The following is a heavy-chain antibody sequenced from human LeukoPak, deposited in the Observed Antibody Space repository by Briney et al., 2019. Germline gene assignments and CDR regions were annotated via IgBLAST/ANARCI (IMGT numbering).Heavy chain of an antibody. Sequence: SETLSLTCTVSGGSISSYYWSWIRQPPGKGLEWIGYIYYSGSTNYNPSLKSRVTISVDTSKNQFSLKLSSVTAADTAVYYCARSIAACYGYCGHSDYWGQGTLVTVSS. V-gene: IGHV4-59*08. CDR2: IYYSGST. J-gene: IGHJ4*02. CDR3: ARSIAACYGYCGHSDY. CDR1: GGSISSYY. D-gene: IGHD5-18*01.